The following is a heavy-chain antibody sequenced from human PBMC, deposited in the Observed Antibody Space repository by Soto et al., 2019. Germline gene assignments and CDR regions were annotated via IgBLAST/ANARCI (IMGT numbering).Heavy chain of an antibody. CDR1: GYTFVNYE. V-gene: IGHV1-8*01. CDR2: MNPHSGDT. J-gene: IGHJ4*02. Sequence: QVQLVQSGAEVKKPGASVKVSCKASGYTFVNYEINWVRQATGQGLEWLGWMNPHSGDTFYAQNFQGRVTMTRNTPITTAYMELNSLKSEATAVYYCARQQAMDYWGQGTLVTVSS. CDR3: ARQQAMDY.